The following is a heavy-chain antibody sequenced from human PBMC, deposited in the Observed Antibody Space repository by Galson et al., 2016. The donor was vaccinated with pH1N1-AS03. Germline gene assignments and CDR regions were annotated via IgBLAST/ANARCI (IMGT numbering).Heavy chain of an antibody. CDR3: ARGLGYCSGRQCFVHFDP. V-gene: IGHV4-38-2*02. D-gene: IGHD2-15*01. J-gene: IGHJ5*02. CDR1: GLSISSGSY. CDR2: IYHAANT. Sequence: ETLSLTCTVSGLSISSGSYWGWIRQSPGKGLEWIGNIYHAANTYYNPSFKTRVTMSVDTSKSQFSLSLRSVTAADTAMYYCARGLGYCSGRQCFVHFDPWGQGIRVTVSS.